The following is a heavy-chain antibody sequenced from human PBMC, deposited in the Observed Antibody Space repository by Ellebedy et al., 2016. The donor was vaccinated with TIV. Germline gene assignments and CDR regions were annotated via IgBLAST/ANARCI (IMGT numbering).Heavy chain of an antibody. V-gene: IGHV1-69*05. D-gene: IGHD2-2*02. CDR2: IIPIFGTA. CDR3: ARGLYDLRHAFDI. J-gene: IGHJ3*02. CDR1: GGTFSSYA. Sequence: SVKVSCXASGGTFSSYAISWVRQAPGQGLEWMGGIIPIFGTANYAQKFQGRVTMTRNTSISTAYMELSSLRSEDTAVYYCARGLYDLRHAFDIWGQGTMVTVSS.